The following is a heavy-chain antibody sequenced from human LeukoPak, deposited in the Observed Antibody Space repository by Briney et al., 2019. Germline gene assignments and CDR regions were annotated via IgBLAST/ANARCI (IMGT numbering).Heavy chain of an antibody. V-gene: IGHV1-8*03. D-gene: IGHD1-7*01. CDR3: AKGRRAPLVGTITKSWIDY. CDR1: GYTFTSYD. CDR2: MNPNTGNT. Sequence: GASVKVSCKASGYTFTSYDINWVRQASGQGLEWMGWMNPNTGNTGYAQKFQGRVTITRNTSISTVYMELSSLRSEDTAVYYCAKGRRAPLVGTITKSWIDYWGQGTLVTVSS. J-gene: IGHJ4*02.